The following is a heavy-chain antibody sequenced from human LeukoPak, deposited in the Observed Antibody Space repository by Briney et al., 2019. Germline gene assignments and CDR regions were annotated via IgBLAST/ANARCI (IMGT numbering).Heavy chain of an antibody. Sequence: GGSLRLSCVASEFTFSSYWMSWVRRAPGKGLEWVANIKQDGSERYYVDSVRGRFTISRDNARNSLYLQMNRLRVEDTAVYYCARITWEVLGFGYYFDYWAREPWSPSPQ. J-gene: IGHJ4*02. D-gene: IGHD1-26*01. CDR3: ARITWEVLGFGYYFDY. CDR2: IKQDGSER. CDR1: EFTFSSYW. V-gene: IGHV3-7*01.